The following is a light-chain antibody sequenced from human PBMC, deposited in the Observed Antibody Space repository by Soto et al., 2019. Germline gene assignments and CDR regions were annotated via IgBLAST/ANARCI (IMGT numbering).Light chain of an antibody. V-gene: IGKV3-20*01. CDR2: GAS. Sequence: DIVLTQSPGTLSLSPGERATLSCRASQSVSSSYLAWYQQKPGQAPSLLIYGASSRATGIPDRFSVSGSGTDFPLPISRLEPEDFAVYYCQQYGSSPPHTFGRGTKLGIK. J-gene: IGKJ2*01. CDR1: QSVSSSY. CDR3: QQYGSSPPHT.